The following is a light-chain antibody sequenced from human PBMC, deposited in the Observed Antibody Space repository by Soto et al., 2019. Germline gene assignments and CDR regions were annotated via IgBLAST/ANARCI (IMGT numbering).Light chain of an antibody. CDR3: QEATRFLGA. V-gene: IGKV1-12*01. CDR1: QGIRSW. J-gene: IGKJ5*01. Sequence: WPASQGIRSWLAWYQQKPGNTPKLLIYAASSLQSGVPSRFTGSGSGTDFTLAISRLKPEDSPTHYCQEATRFLGAFAEGTRLEIK. CDR2: AAS.